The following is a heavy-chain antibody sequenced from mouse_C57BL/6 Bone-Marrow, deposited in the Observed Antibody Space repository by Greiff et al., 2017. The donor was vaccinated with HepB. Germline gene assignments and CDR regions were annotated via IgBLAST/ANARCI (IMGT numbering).Heavy chain of an antibody. CDR3: ASTAQATSGWFAY. CDR1: GYTFTSYW. Sequence: QVQLQQSGAELVKPGASVKLSCKASGYTFTSYWMQWVKQRPGQGLEWIGEIDPADSYTNYNQKFKGKATLTVDTSSSTAYMQLSSLTSEDSAVYYCASTAQATSGWFAYWGQGTLVTVSA. D-gene: IGHD3-2*02. CDR2: IDPADSYT. V-gene: IGHV1-50*01. J-gene: IGHJ3*01.